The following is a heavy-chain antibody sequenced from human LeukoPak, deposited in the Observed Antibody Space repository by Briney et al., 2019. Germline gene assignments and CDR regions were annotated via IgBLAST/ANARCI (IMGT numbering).Heavy chain of an antibody. CDR1: GGTFSSYA. CDR2: IIPIFGTA. CDR3: ARDGRRTYSSGRYYYYYMDV. V-gene: IGHV1-69*05. D-gene: IGHD6-19*01. J-gene: IGHJ6*03. Sequence: SVKVSCKASGGTFSSYAISWVRQAPGQGLEWMGGIIPIFGTANYAQKFQGRVTITTDESTSTAYMELSSLRSEDTAVYYCARDGRRTYSSGRYYYYYMDVWGKGTTVTVSS.